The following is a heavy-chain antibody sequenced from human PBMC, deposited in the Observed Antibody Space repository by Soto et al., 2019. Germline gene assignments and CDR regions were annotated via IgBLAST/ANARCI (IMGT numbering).Heavy chain of an antibody. V-gene: IGHV4-4*07. J-gene: IGHJ5*02. D-gene: IGHD2-21*02. Sequence: SETLSLTCTVSGGSVSSYYWSWIRQPAGKGLEWIGRFYTSGNTNYNPSLKSRVTMSLDTSKNQFSLKLSSVTAADTAVYFCASDSTAWFDPWGQGTLVTVSS. CDR2: FYTSGNT. CDR3: ASDSTAWFDP. CDR1: GGSVSSYY.